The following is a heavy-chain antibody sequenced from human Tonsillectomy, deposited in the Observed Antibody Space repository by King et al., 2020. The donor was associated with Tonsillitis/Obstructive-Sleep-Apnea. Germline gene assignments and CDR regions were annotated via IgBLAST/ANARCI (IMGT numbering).Heavy chain of an antibody. CDR3: ARVRVSTATTPDY. J-gene: IGHJ4*02. CDR2: ISYDGSDK. V-gene: IGHV3-30*04. CDR1: GFTFSSYA. D-gene: IGHD1-1*01. Sequence: VQLVESGGGVVQPGRSLRLSCAASGFTFSSYAMHWVRQAPGKGLEWVAVISYDGSDKLYADSVKGRFTISRDDSKHTLYMQMNSLRAEDTAVYYCARVRVSTATTPDYWGQGTLVTVSS.